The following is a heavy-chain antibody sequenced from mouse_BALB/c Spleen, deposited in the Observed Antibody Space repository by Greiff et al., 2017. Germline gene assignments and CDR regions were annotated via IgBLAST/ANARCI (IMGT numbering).Heavy chain of an antibody. V-gene: IGHV3-2*02. CDR1: GYSITSDYA. Sequence: EVHLVESGPGLVKPSQSLSLTCTVTGYSITSDYAWNWIRQFPGNKLEWMGYISYSGSTSYNPSLKSRISITRDTSKNQFFLQLNSVTTEDTATYYCARGTGGYWGQGTTLTVSS. J-gene: IGHJ2*01. CDR2: ISYSGST. D-gene: IGHD3-3*01. CDR3: ARGTGGY.